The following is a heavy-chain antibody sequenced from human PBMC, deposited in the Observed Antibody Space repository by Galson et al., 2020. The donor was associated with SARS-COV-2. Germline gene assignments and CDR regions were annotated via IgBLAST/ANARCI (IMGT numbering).Heavy chain of an antibody. CDR2: INSSGST. J-gene: IGHJ4*02. CDR3: VREENFFLGVTATRMCYFGY. V-gene: IGHV4-34*01. Sequence: SETLTLTCAVYGGSFSGYYWSWIRQPPGKGLEWIGEINSSGSTNYNPSLKSRVTISVDTSKNHFSMKPSSVNAADKAVYSCVREENFFLGVTATRMCYFGYGGRGTLPTVSS. D-gene: IGHD2-21*02. CDR1: GGSFSGYY.